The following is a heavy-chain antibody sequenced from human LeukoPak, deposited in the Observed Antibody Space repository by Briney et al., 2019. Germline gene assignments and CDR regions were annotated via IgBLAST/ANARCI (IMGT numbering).Heavy chain of an antibody. CDR3: AREGITAPETNWFDP. D-gene: IGHD1-20*01. CDR1: GYTFTDYY. Sequence: ASVKVSCKASGYTFTDYYMHWVRQAPGQGLEWMGWINPNSGGTNYAQKFQGRVTMTRDTSISTAYMELRRLRSDDTAVYYCAREGITAPETNWFDPWGQGTLVTVSS. J-gene: IGHJ5*02. V-gene: IGHV1-2*02. CDR2: INPNSGGT.